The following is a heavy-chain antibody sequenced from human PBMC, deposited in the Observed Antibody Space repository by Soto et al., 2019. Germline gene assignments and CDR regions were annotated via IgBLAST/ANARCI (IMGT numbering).Heavy chain of an antibody. V-gene: IGHV4-34*01. CDR1: GGSFSGYY. Sequence: SETLSLTCAVYGGSFSGYYWSWIRQPPGKGLEWIGEINHSGSTNYNPSLKSRVTISVDTSKNQFSLKLSSVTAADTAVYYCARNTYCSGGSCYFRGWGMDVWGQGTTVTVSS. CDR2: INHSGST. D-gene: IGHD2-15*01. J-gene: IGHJ6*02. CDR3: ARNTYCSGGSCYFRGWGMDV.